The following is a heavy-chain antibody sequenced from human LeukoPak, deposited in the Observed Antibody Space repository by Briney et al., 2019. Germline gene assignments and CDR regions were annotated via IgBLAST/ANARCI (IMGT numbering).Heavy chain of an antibody. CDR3: ARPPHTSGWYTLSDYYYGMDV. CDR2: ITASGGYT. Sequence: GGSLRLSCAASGLTLSHYAMNWVRQAPGKGLEWVSAITASGGYTYYADSVKGRFTISRDNAENSLYLQMNSLRAEDTGVYYCARPPHTSGWYTLSDYYYGMDVWGQGTTVTVSS. D-gene: IGHD6-19*01. CDR1: GLTLSHYA. V-gene: IGHV3-21*01. J-gene: IGHJ6*02.